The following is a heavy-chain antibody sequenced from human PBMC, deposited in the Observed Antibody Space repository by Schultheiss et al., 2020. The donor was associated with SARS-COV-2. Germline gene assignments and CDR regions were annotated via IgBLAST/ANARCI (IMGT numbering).Heavy chain of an antibody. D-gene: IGHD2-2*01. V-gene: IGHV4-38-2*01. Sequence: SQTLSLTCAVSGYSISSGYYWGWIRQPPGKGLEWIGYIYYSGSTYYNPSLKSRVTISVDTSKNQFSLKLSSVTAADTAVYYCARQLLPAARAYYGMDVWGQGTTVTVSS. J-gene: IGHJ6*02. CDR2: IYYSGST. CDR1: GYSISSGYY. CDR3: ARQLLPAARAYYGMDV.